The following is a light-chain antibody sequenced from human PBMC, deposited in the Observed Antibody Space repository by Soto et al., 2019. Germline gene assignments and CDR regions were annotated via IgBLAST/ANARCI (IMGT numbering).Light chain of an antibody. CDR2: VAS. CDR1: QTVSSSF. V-gene: IGKV3-20*01. J-gene: IGKJ1*01. CDR3: QQYGNSPWT. Sequence: EIVLTQSPGTLSLSPGERATLSCRASQTVSSSFLAWYQVKPGQAPRLLVDVASNRATGIPDRFSGRGSGTDFTLTISRLEPEDFAVYYCQQYGNSPWTFGQGTKVEIK.